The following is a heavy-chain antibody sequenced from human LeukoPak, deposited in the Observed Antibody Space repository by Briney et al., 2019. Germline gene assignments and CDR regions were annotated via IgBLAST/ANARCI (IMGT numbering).Heavy chain of an antibody. J-gene: IGHJ4*02. CDR2: INPNSGGT. Sequence: PSVKVSCKASGYTFTGYYMHWVRQAPGQGLEWMGWINPNSGGTNYAQKFQGRVTMTRDTSISTAYMELSRLRSDDTAVYYCARGRYYYDSSGYQFWGQGTLVTASS. CDR1: GYTFTGYY. D-gene: IGHD3-22*01. V-gene: IGHV1-2*02. CDR3: ARGRYYYDSSGYQF.